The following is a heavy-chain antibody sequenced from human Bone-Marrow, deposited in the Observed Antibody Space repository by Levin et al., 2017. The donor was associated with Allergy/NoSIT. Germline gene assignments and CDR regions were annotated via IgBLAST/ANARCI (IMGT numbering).Heavy chain of an antibody. CDR3: AKGGHFGRQNYFYNMDV. CDR1: GITFRSYG. J-gene: IGHJ6*02. D-gene: IGHD3-3*02. V-gene: IGHV3-30*18. CDR2: TSYDGGNK. Sequence: QSGGSLRLSCAASGITFRSYGMHWVRQAPGKGLEWVAVTSYDGGNKYYADSVKGRFTISRDNSKNTLYLQMNSLRAEDTAVYYCAKGGHFGRQNYFYNMDVWGQGTTVTVSS.